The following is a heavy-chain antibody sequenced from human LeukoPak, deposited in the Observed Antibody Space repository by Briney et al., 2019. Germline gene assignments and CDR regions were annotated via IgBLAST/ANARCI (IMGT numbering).Heavy chain of an antibody. J-gene: IGHJ4*02. V-gene: IGHV3-23*01. CDR3: AKDSPGNGITIFGVGDFDY. CDR1: GFTFSSYA. Sequence: GGSLRLSCAASGFTFSSYAMGWVRQAPGKGLEWVSAISGSGGSTYYADSVKGRFTISRDNSKNTLYLQMNSLRAEDTAVYYCAKDSPGNGITIFGVGDFDYWGQGTLVTASS. D-gene: IGHD3-3*01. CDR2: ISGSGGST.